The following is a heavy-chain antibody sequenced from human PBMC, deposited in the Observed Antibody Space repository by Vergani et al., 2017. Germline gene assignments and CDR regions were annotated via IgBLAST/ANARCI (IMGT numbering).Heavy chain of an antibody. CDR2: NNPNSGGT. J-gene: IGHJ4*02. D-gene: IGHD6-19*01. CDR3: ASGHWLPTLSFDY. V-gene: IGHV1-2*02. CDR1: GYTFNGYY. Sequence: QVQLVQSGAEVKKPGASVKVSCKASGYTFNGYYMQWVRPAPGQGLEWMGWNNPNSGGTNYAQKFQGRVTRTRETSISTAYMGLSRLRSDDTAVYYCASGHWLPTLSFDYWCQGTLVTVSS.